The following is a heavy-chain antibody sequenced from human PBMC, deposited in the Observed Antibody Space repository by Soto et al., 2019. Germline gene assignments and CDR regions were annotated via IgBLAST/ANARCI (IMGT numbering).Heavy chain of an antibody. D-gene: IGHD2-2*02. Sequence: GGSLRLSCAASGFTFDDYAMHWVRQAPGKGLEWVSGISWNSGSIGYADSVKGRFTISRDNAKNSLYLQMNSLRAEDTALYYCAKADIVVVPAAINYYYYYMDVWGKGTTVTVSS. CDR2: ISWNSGSI. V-gene: IGHV3-9*01. J-gene: IGHJ6*03. CDR3: AKADIVVVPAAINYYYYYMDV. CDR1: GFTFDDYA.